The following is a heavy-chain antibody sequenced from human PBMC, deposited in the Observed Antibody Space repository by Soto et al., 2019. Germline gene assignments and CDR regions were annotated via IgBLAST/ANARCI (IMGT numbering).Heavy chain of an antibody. CDR2: IYYSGSA. CDR3: ARLTSASGSSYNFDN. V-gene: IGHV4-39*01. J-gene: IGHJ4*02. D-gene: IGHD3-10*01. Sequence: SETLSLTCTVSGGSISSISYYWSWIRQTPGKGLQWIGNIYYSGSAYYDPSLKSRVTISVDTSKNQFSLNLSSVTAADTATYYCARLTSASGSSYNFDNWGLGTLVTVSS. CDR1: GGSISSISYY.